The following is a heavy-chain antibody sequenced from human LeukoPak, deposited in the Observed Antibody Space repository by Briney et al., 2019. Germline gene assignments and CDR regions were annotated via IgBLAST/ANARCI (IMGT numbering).Heavy chain of an antibody. CDR1: GGSISSYY. CDR3: ARGPMMHDAFDI. CDR2: IYYSGST. D-gene: IGHD3-22*01. V-gene: IGHV4-59*01. Sequence: SETLSLTCTVSGGSISSYYWSWIRQPPGKGLEWIGYIYYSGSTNYNPSLKSRVTISVDTSKNQFSLKLSSVTAADTAVYYCARGPMMHDAFDIWGQGTMVTVSS. J-gene: IGHJ3*02.